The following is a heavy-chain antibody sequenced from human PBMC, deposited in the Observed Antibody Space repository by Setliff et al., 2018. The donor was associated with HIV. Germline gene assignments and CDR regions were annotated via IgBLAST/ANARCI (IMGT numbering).Heavy chain of an antibody. CDR3: ARIRAGALLNAFDI. CDR1: GYTFSNFA. V-gene: IGHV1-18*01. J-gene: IGHJ3*02. CDR2: ISSYSDNT. D-gene: IGHD1-26*01. Sequence: EASVKVSCKASGYTFSNFAIGWLRQAPGQGLEWMGWISSYSDNTFYARSLQGRVTMTTDTASSTSYMELRSLRSDDTAMYYCARIRAGALLNAFDIWAQGTMVTVSS.